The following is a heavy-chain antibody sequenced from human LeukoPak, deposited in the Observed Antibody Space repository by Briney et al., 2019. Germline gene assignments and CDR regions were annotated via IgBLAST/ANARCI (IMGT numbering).Heavy chain of an antibody. D-gene: IGHD6-6*01. Sequence: KRSETLSLTCAVYGGSFSGYYWSWIRQPPGKGLEWIGEINHSGSTNYNPSLKSRVTISVDTSKNQFSLKLSSVTAADTAVYYCAREAYPYSSSVDYWGQGTLVTVSS. J-gene: IGHJ4*02. CDR3: AREAYPYSSSVDY. CDR2: INHSGST. V-gene: IGHV4-34*01. CDR1: GGSFSGYY.